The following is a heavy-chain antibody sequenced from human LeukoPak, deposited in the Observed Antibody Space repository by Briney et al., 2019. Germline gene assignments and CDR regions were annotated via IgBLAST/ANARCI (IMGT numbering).Heavy chain of an antibody. V-gene: IGHV1-69*06. CDR2: IIPTFDTP. Sequence: SAVKVSCKVCGGIFGSYAMNWVGPAPGQGLEWLGRIIPTFDTPTYAQTFQGRVTNSADTSTRTVYMELTSLTSEDSASYSSPKASRLREAGSYRFWGQGTLVTVSS. CDR3: PKASRLREAGSYRF. D-gene: IGHD3-16*02. CDR1: GGIFGSYA. J-gene: IGHJ4*02.